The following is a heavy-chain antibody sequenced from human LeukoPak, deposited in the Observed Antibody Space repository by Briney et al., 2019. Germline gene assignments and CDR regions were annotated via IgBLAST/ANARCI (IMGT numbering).Heavy chain of an antibody. CDR2: INPSGGST. V-gene: IGHV1-46*01. CDR1: GYTFTNYY. Sequence: ASVTVSFKASGYTFTNYYLHWVRQAPGQGLEWMGIINPSGGSTRYAQNFQGRVTMTRDMSTSTVYMELSSLRSEDTAVYYCRQSAPQFDYWGQGTLVTVSS. CDR3: RQSAPQFDY. J-gene: IGHJ4*02.